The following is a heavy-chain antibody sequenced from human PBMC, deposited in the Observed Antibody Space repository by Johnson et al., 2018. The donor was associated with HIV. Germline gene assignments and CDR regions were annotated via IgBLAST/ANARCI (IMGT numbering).Heavy chain of an antibody. CDR3: ARGGSRTTIFGVDINMGAFDI. J-gene: IGHJ3*02. CDR2: LGTAGDT. Sequence: VQLVESGGGLIQPGGSLRLSCAASGFTFSNYDMYWVRQPTGKGLEWVSGLGTAGDTYYAGSLQGRFTISREDAKNSLYLQMNSLRAGDTAVYYCARGGSRTTIFGVDINMGAFDIWGQGTMVTVSS. CDR1: GFTFSNYD. V-gene: IGHV3-13*01. D-gene: IGHD3-3*01.